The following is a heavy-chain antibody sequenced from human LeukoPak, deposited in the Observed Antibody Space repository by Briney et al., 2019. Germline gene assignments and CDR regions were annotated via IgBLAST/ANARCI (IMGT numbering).Heavy chain of an antibody. CDR1: GFTFSSYG. CDR3: AKSHLKYYDFWSGYPDYFDY. J-gene: IGHJ4*02. Sequence: PGGSLRLSCAASGFTFSSYGMHWARQAPGKGLEWVAVISYDGSNKYYADSVRGRFTLSRDNSKNTLYLQMNSLRAEDTAVYYCAKSHLKYYDFWSGYPDYFDYWGQGTLVTVSS. D-gene: IGHD3-3*01. V-gene: IGHV3-30*18. CDR2: ISYDGSNK.